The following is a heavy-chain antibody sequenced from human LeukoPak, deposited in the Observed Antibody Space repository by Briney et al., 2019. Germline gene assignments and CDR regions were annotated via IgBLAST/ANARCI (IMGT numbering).Heavy chain of an antibody. D-gene: IGHD2-2*02. V-gene: IGHV4-38-2*01. J-gene: IGHJ5*02. CDR1: GYSISSGYY. CDR2: IYHSGST. Sequence: PSETLSLTCAVSGYSISSGYYWGWIRQPPGEGLEWIGSIYHSGSTYYNPSLKSRVTISVDTSKNQFSLKLSSVTAADTAVYYCARRSSTSCYTCAWFDPWGQGTLVTVSS. CDR3: ARRSSTSCYTCAWFDP.